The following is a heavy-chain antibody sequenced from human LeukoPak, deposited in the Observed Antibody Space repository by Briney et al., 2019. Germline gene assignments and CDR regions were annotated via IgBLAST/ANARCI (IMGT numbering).Heavy chain of an antibody. V-gene: IGHV1-69*04. CDR1: GGTFSSYA. D-gene: IGHD3-16*02. Sequence: EASVKVSCKASGGTFSSYAISWVRQAPGQGLERMGRIIPILGIANYAQKFQGRVTITADKSTSTAYMELSSLRSEDTAVYYCARSVLGLGELSLYHFDYWGQGTLVTVSS. CDR2: IIPILGIA. J-gene: IGHJ4*02. CDR3: ARSVLGLGELSLYHFDY.